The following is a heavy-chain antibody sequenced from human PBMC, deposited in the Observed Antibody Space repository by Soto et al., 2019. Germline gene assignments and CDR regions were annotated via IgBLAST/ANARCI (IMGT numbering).Heavy chain of an antibody. CDR3: TRGPPSWEMLVEFRGDY. D-gene: IGHD1-26*01. CDR1: GYTFSDYG. J-gene: IGHJ4*02. Sequence: ASVKVSCKASGYTFSDYGISGVRQAPGQGLEWMGWISAYNGNINYAQRFRNRVAMTIDTSAHTAYLELRSLRSDDTAVFYCTRGPPSWEMLVEFRGDYWGQGTQVTVSS. CDR2: ISAYNGNI. V-gene: IGHV1-18*04.